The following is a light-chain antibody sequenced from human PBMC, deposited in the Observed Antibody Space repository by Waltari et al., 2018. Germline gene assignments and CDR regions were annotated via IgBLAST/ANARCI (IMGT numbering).Light chain of an antibody. CDR2: TVS. Sequence: QSALTQPRSVSGSPGQSVTISYTGTSSDVGGYNYVSWVHHHPGQAPNLLIHTVSKLISGVPDRCSGCKSGNTAALTISGLQADDETDYYCCSYAGRYTWVFGGGTKLTVL. CDR3: CSYAGRYTWV. J-gene: IGLJ3*02. V-gene: IGLV2-11*01. CDR1: SSDVGGYNY.